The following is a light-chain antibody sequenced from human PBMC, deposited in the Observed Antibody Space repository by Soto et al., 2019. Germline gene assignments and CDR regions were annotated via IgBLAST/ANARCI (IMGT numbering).Light chain of an antibody. Sequence: EILLTQSPATLSLSRGERSTLXXRASQSVSSYLAWYQQKPGQAPRLLXXDASNRATGIPARFSGSGSGTDFTLTISSLEPEDFAVYYCQQRSNWPPELTFGGGTKVDIK. CDR2: DAS. J-gene: IGKJ4*01. CDR1: QSVSSY. CDR3: QQRSNWPPELT. V-gene: IGKV3-11*01.